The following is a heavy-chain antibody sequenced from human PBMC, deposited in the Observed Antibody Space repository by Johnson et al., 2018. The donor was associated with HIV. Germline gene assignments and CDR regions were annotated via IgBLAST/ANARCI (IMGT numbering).Heavy chain of an antibody. CDR2: IGTACAT. J-gene: IGHJ3*02. V-gene: IGHV3-13*01. D-gene: IGHD2-2*01. Sequence: VQLVESGGGWVQPGGSLRLSCAASGLTFSSYDMHRVRQTTGKFLQSVSGIGTACATHYSGSVKGRFTISRENAKNSLYRQMNSLRAEDTAVYYCARETGDPVVPAARDAFDIWGQGTMVTVSS. CDR1: GLTFSSYD. CDR3: ARETGDPVVPAARDAFDI.